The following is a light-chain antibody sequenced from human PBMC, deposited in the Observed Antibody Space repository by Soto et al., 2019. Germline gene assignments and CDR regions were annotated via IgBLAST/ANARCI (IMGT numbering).Light chain of an antibody. CDR1: DSNVGAFNY. J-gene: IGLJ1*01. Sequence: QSVLTQPPSVSGAPGQSITISCTGGDSNVGAFNYVSWYQQFAGKAPKLIIYDVSSRPSGISNRFSGSKSDNTASLTISGLQAEDEADYFCSSDTTYSTYVFGTGTKLTVL. V-gene: IGLV2-14*03. CDR2: DVS. CDR3: SSDTTYSTYV.